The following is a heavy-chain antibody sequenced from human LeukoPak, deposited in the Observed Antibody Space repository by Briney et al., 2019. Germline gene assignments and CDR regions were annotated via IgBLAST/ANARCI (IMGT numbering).Heavy chain of an antibody. Sequence: PGGSLRLSCVASGFTFDTYTMNWVRQAPGKGLEWVSSISSKSGYIHYADSVKGRFIISRDNAKNSLSLQMNSLRAEDTAVYYCARVRTAYYPDYWGQGTLVTVFS. V-gene: IGHV3-21*01. CDR1: GFTFDTYT. J-gene: IGHJ4*02. CDR2: ISSKSGYI. D-gene: IGHD3/OR15-3a*01. CDR3: ARVRTAYYPDY.